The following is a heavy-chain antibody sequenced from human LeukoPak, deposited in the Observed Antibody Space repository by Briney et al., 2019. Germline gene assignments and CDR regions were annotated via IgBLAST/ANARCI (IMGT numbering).Heavy chain of an antibody. V-gene: IGHV3-21*01. CDR1: GFTFSSYS. CDR2: ISSSSSYI. D-gene: IGHD1-14*01. J-gene: IGHJ3*02. Sequence: VGSLRLSCAASGFTFSSYSMNWVRQAPGKGLEWVSSISSSSSYIYYAVSVKGQFTISRDNAKKSLYLQMNSLRAEDTAVYYCARDLSRGKPHAFDIWGQGTMVTVSS. CDR3: ARDLSRGKPHAFDI.